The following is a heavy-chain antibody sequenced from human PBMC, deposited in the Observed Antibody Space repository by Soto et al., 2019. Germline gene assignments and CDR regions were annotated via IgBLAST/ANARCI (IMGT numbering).Heavy chain of an antibody. CDR1: GFTFSSYG. Sequence: VQLLESGGGLVQPGGSLRLSCAASGFTFSSYGMHWVRQAPGKGLEWVAVISYDGSNKYYADSVKGRFTISRDNSKNTLYLQMNSLRAEDTAVYYCAKDLGGSGSYSYYYYGMDVWGQGTTVTVSS. CDR2: ISYDGSNK. CDR3: AKDLGGSGSYSYYYYGMDV. V-gene: IGHV3-30*18. J-gene: IGHJ6*02. D-gene: IGHD3-10*01.